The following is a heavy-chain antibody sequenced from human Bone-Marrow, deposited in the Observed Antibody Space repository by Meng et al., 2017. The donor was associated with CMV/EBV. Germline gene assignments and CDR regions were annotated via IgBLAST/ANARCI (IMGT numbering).Heavy chain of an antibody. J-gene: IGHJ6*02. CDR2: INHSGST. CDR1: GGSISSYY. Sequence: SETLSLTCTVSGGSISSYYWSWIRQPPGKGLEWIGEINHSGSTNYNPSLKSRVTISVDTSKNQFSLKLSSVTAADTAVYYCARGGRARPPYYYYGMDVWGQGTTVTVSS. D-gene: IGHD6-6*01. V-gene: IGHV4-34*01. CDR3: ARGGRARPPYYYYGMDV.